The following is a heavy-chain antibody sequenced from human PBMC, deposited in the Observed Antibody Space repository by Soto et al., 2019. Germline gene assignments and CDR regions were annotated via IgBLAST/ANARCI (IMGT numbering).Heavy chain of an antibody. CDR2: IIPIFGTA. V-gene: IGHV1-69*13. J-gene: IGHJ5*02. Sequence: ASVKVSCKASGGTFSSYAISWVRQAPGQGLEWMGGIIPIFGTANYAQKFQGRVTITADGSTSTAYMELSSLRSEDTAVYYCARESRDTIFGVVISNWFDPWGQGTLVTVSS. CDR3: ARESRDTIFGVVISNWFDP. D-gene: IGHD3-3*01. CDR1: GGTFSSYA.